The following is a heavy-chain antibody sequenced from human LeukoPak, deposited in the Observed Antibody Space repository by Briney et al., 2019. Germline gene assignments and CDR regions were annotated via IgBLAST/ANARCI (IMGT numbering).Heavy chain of an antibody. J-gene: IGHJ4*02. CDR3: ARGHNDFWSGYPFDY. CDR1: GGTFSSYA. D-gene: IGHD3-3*01. V-gene: IGHV1-69*05. Sequence: SVKVSCKXSGGTFSSYAISWVRQAPGQGLEWMGRITPIFGTANYAQKFQGRVTITTDESTSTAYMELSSLRSEDTAVYYCARGHNDFWSGYPFDYWGQGTLVTVSS. CDR2: ITPIFGTA.